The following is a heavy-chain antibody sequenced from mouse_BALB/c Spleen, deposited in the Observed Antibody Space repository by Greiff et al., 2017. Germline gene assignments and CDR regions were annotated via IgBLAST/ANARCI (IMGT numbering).Heavy chain of an antibody. CDR1: GFTFTDYY. Sequence: EVKVVESGGGLVQPGGSLRLSCATSGFTFTDYYMSWVRQPPGKALEWLGFIRNKANGYTTEYSASVKGRFTISRDNSQSILYLQMNTLRAEDSATYYCAREDYGSSFDYWGQGTTLTVSS. CDR2: IRNKANGYTT. V-gene: IGHV7-3*02. D-gene: IGHD1-1*01. J-gene: IGHJ2*01. CDR3: AREDYGSSFDY.